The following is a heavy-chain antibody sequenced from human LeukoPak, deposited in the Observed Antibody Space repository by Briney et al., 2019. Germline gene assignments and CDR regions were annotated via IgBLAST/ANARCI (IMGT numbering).Heavy chain of an antibody. CDR2: IYYSGST. CDR3: ASTYSSSWYSGWFDP. CDR1: GGSISSYY. Sequence: SETLSLTCTVSGGSISSYYWSWIRQPPGKGLEWIGYIYYSGSTNYNPSLKSRVTISVDTPKNQFSLKLSSVTAADTAVYYCASTYSSSWYSGWFDPWGQGTLVTVSS. J-gene: IGHJ5*02. D-gene: IGHD6-13*01. V-gene: IGHV4-59*01.